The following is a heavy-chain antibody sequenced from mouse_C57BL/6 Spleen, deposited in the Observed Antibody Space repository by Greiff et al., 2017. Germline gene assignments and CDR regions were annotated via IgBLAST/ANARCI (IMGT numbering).Heavy chain of an antibody. CDR1: GYTFTDYY. D-gene: IGHD1-1*01. Sequence: EVQLQQSGPELVKPGASVKISCKASGYTFTDYYMNWVKQSHGKSLEWIGDINPNNGGTSYNQKFKGKATLTVDNSSSTAYMELRSLTSEDSAVYYCANYYGSSGFAYWGQGTLVTVSA. CDR3: ANYYGSSGFAY. J-gene: IGHJ3*01. V-gene: IGHV1-26*01. CDR2: INPNNGGT.